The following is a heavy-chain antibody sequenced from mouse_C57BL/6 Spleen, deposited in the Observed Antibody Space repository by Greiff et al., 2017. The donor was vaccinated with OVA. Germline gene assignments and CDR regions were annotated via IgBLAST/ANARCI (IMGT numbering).Heavy chain of an antibody. CDR1: GYAFTNYL. D-gene: IGHD2-1*01. V-gene: IGHV1-54*01. Sequence: VQLQQSGAELVRPGTSVKVSCKASGYAFTNYLIEWVKQRPGQGLEWIGVINPGSGGTNYNEKFKGKATLTADKASSTAYMQLSSLKSEDSAVYFCARNGNAAMDYWGQGTSVTVSS. CDR3: ARNGNAAMDY. CDR2: INPGSGGT. J-gene: IGHJ4*01.